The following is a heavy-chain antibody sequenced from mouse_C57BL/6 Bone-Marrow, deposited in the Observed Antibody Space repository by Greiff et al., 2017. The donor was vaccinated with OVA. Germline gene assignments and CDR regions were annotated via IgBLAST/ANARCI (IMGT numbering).Heavy chain of an antibody. CDR3: ARGDLYYGSSYYAMDY. J-gene: IGHJ4*01. CDR2: IYPRSGNT. D-gene: IGHD1-1*01. V-gene: IGHV1-81*01. Sequence: VQLQQSGAELARPGASVKLSCKASGYTFTSYGISWVKQRTGQGLEWIGEIYPRSGNTYYNEKFKSKATLTADKSSSTAYMGLRSLTSEDSAVYFCARGDLYYGSSYYAMDYWGQGTSVTVSS. CDR1: GYTFTSYG.